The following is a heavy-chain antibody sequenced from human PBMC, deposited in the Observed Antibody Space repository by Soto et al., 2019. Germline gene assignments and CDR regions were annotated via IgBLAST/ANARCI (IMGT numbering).Heavy chain of an antibody. V-gene: IGHV4-31*03. J-gene: IGHJ5*02. CDR2: IYFSGST. Sequence: TPARTCTVPDDAISTGCYYWSWNRQNPGKGLEWIGYIYFSGSTYYNPSLQSRVTISVDTSKNQFSLKLSSVTAADTAVYYCARGSFWSGYLRSNWFDPWGQGTLVTVS. D-gene: IGHD3-3*01. CDR3: ARGSFWSGYLRSNWFDP. CDR1: DDAISTGCYY.